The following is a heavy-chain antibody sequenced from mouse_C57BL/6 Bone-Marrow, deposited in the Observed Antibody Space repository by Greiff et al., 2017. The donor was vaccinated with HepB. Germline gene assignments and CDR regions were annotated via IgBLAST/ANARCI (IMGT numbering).Heavy chain of an antibody. CDR3: TRARYYGSSYYFDY. D-gene: IGHD1-1*01. Sequence: QVQLQQSGAELVRPGASVTLSCKASGYTFTDYEMHWVKQTPVHGLEWIGAIDPETGGTAYNQTFKGKAILTADKSSSTAYMELRSLTSEDSAVYYCTRARYYGSSYYFDYWGQGTTLTVSS. J-gene: IGHJ2*01. CDR1: GYTFTDYE. V-gene: IGHV1-15*01. CDR2: IDPETGGT.